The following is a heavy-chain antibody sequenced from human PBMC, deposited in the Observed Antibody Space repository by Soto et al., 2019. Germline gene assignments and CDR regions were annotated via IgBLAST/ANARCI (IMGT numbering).Heavy chain of an antibody. CDR2: VRGNGDPP. Sequence: PGGSLRLSCSASGVTFSSYAMHWVRQAPGKGLEYVSGVRGNGDPPFYADSVKGRFTISRDNSKNTLYLQMSGLSADDTAVYYCVKSRGGNNFDFFDWGQGALVTVSS. D-gene: IGHD5-12*01. CDR3: VKSRGGNNFDFFD. J-gene: IGHJ4*02. V-gene: IGHV3-64D*06. CDR1: GVTFSSYA.